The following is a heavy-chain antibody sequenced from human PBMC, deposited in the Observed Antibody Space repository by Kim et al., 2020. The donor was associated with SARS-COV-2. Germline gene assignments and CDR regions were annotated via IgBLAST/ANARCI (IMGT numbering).Heavy chain of an antibody. D-gene: IGHD6-19*01. CDR2: IYYSGST. V-gene: IGHV4-59*01. CDR1: GGSISSYY. Sequence: SETLSLTCTVSGGSISSYYWSWIRQPPGKGLEWIGYIYYSGSTNYNPSLKSRVTISVDTSKNQFSLKLSSVTAADTAVYYCTSIAVAGTTEYYYGMDVWGQGTTVTVSS. J-gene: IGHJ6*02. CDR3: TSIAVAGTTEYYYGMDV.